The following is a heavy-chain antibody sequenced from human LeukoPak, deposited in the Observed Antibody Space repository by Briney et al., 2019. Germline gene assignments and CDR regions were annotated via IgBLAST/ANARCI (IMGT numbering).Heavy chain of an antibody. CDR2: IYSAGST. Sequence: PGGSLRLSCAASGFTFSSYEMNCVRQAPGKGLEWVSVIYSAGSTYYADSVKGRFTISRDNSKNTLYLQMNSLRAEDTAVYYCARGYGGSDWFDPWGQGTLVTVSS. D-gene: IGHD4-23*01. V-gene: IGHV3-66*01. J-gene: IGHJ5*02. CDR3: ARGYGGSDWFDP. CDR1: GFTFSSYE.